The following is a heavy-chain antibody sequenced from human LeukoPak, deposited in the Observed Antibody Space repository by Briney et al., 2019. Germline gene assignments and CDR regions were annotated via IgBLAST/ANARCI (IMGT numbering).Heavy chain of an antibody. CDR3: ARRAGAYSHPYDY. CDR2: ISPSGGIT. J-gene: IGHJ4*02. CDR1: GFTFSSHG. Sequence: GGSLRLSCAASGFTFSSHGMNWVRQAPGKGLEWVSGISPSGGITYYTDSVKGRFTISRDKSKNTQSLQMNSLRAKDTAVYYCARRAGAYSHPYDYWGQGTLVTVSS. V-gene: IGHV3-23*01. D-gene: IGHD4/OR15-4a*01.